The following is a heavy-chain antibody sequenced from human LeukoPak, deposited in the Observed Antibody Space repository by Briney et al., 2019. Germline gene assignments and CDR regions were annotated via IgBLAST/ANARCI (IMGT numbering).Heavy chain of an antibody. Sequence: ASVKVSCKASGGTFSSYAISWVRQAPGQGLEWMGWISAYNGNTNYAQKLQGRVTMTTDTSTSTAYMELRSLRSDDTAVYYCARGAPREPTDYWGQGTLVTVSS. V-gene: IGHV1-18*04. CDR1: GGTFSSYA. J-gene: IGHJ4*02. D-gene: IGHD1-26*01. CDR3: ARGAPREPTDY. CDR2: ISAYNGNT.